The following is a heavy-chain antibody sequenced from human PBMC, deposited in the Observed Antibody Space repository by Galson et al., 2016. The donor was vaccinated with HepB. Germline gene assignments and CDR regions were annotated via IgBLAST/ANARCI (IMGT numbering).Heavy chain of an antibody. V-gene: IGHV3-33*06. CDR1: GFSFSSYG. D-gene: IGHD6-13*01. CDR2: VLSDGTDR. CDR3: AKEGSSSWPRYNWFDA. Sequence: SLRLSCAASGFSFSSYGMDWVRQAPGKGLEWVASVLSDGTDRYYGNSVKGRLTISRDNSKNTLYLQMSSLKVEDTAVYYCAKEGSSSWPRYNWFDAWGQGTLVTVSS. J-gene: IGHJ5*02.